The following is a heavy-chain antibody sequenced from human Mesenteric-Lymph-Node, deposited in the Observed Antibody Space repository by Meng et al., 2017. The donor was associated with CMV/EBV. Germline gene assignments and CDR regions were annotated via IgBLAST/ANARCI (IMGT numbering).Heavy chain of an antibody. CDR2: INHSGST. J-gene: IGHJ4*02. V-gene: IGHV4-34*01. D-gene: IGHD3-9*01. Sequence: VQLHQWGEGLLKPSETLSVTCAVYGGSFSGYYWNWIRQSPEKGLEWIGEINHSGSTTYNPSFTSRIIISVDTSTNQISLNMSSVTAADTAVYYCARGSSYDILTGYFDYWGQGALVTVPS. CDR3: ARGSSYDILTGYFDY. CDR1: GGSFSGYY.